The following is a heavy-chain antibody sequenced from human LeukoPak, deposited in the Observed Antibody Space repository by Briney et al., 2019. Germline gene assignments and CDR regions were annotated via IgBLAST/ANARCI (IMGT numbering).Heavy chain of an antibody. Sequence: GGSLRLSCAASGLTFSSYSMNWVRQAPGKGLEWVSYISSSSSTIYYADSVKGRFTISRDNAKNSLYLQMNSLRAEDTAVYYCARASRDGYNYAFDIWGQGTMVTVSS. V-gene: IGHV3-48*04. CDR2: ISSSSSTI. J-gene: IGHJ3*02. CDR1: GLTFSSYS. CDR3: ARASRDGYNYAFDI. D-gene: IGHD5-24*01.